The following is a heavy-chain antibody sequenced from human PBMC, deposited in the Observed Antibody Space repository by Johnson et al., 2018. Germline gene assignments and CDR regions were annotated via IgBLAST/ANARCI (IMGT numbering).Heavy chain of an antibody. CDR3: AKDRRTMIVAPTPPSVDAFES. J-gene: IGHJ3*02. CDR1: GFTFRSYG. CDR2: ISYDGSNK. Sequence: QVQLVQSGGGVVQPGRSLRLSCAASGFTFRSYGMHWVRQAPGKGLEWVAVISYDGSNKYYADSVKGRFTISRDNSKNTLYLQMNSLGAEETAVYYCAKDRRTMIVAPTPPSVDAFESWGQGTMVTVSS. D-gene: IGHD3-22*01. V-gene: IGHV3-30*18.